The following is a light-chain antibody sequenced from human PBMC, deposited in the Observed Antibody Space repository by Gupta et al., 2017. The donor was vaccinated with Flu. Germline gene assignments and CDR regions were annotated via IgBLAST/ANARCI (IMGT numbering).Light chain of an antibody. V-gene: IGLV2-11*01. CDR2: DVA. J-gene: IGLJ2*01. CDR3: CSSTGTYWI. Sequence: HSALTQPRSVSGSPGQSVAISCPGTSSDVGRYDYVSWFQQYPGKAPKLVLYDVAKRPSGVPGRFSGSKSGNTASLAISGLQAEDEADYYCCSSTGTYWIFGGGTKVTVL. CDR1: SSDVGRYDY.